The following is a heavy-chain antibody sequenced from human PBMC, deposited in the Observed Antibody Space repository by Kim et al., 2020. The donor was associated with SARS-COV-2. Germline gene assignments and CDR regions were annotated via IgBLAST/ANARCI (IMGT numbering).Heavy chain of an antibody. CDR2: IDCGNGNT. CDR1: GHTFTRDS. CDR3: LVGYYFDY. D-gene: IGHD2-8*02. Sequence: ASVKVSCKTSGHTFTRDSIHWVRQAPGQRLEWMGGIDCGNGNTIYSQKFQGRVTFTTDTSASTAYMELSILRSEDSAVYYCLVGYYFDYWGQGTLVTVSS. J-gene: IGHJ4*02. V-gene: IGHV1-3*01.